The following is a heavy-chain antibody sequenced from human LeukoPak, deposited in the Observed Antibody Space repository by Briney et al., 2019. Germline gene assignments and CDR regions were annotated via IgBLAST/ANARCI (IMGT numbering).Heavy chain of an antibody. V-gene: IGHV3-7*01. J-gene: IGHJ4*02. CDR2: IKPDGSEK. CDR3: ARDQTPFV. Sequence: PGGSLRLSCAASGFTHSNYWMTWVRQAPGKGLEWVANIKPDGSEKYYVDSVKGRFTISRDNGKNSLYLQMNSLRAEDTAVYYCARDQTPFVWGQGTLVTVSS. CDR1: GFTHSNYW.